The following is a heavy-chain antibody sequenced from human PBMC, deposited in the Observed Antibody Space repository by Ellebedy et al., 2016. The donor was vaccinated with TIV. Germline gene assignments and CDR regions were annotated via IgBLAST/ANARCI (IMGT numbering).Heavy chain of an antibody. Sequence: GGSLRLSCAASGFTFNSYWMTWVRQAPGKGLEWVANMNQDGSAKYYVDSLRGRFTISIDNAKNSLYLQMNSLRGEDTAVYYCATDGSYGDYRSPTHAFVMWGRGTLVTVSS. CDR2: MNQDGSAK. D-gene: IGHD3-16*01. J-gene: IGHJ3*02. V-gene: IGHV3-7*01. CDR1: GFTFNSYW. CDR3: ATDGSYGDYRSPTHAFVM.